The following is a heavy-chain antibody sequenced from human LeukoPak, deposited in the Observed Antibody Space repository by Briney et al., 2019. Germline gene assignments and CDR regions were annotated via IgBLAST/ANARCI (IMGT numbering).Heavy chain of an antibody. CDR3: ARDLRYDFWSGYFHYYYYMDV. V-gene: IGHV3-7*01. CDR2: IKQDGSEK. D-gene: IGHD3-3*01. CDR1: GFTFSSYW. Sequence: AGGSLRLSCAASGFTFSSYWMSWVRQAPGKGLEWVANIKQDGSEKYYVDSVKGRFTISRDNAKNSLYLQMNSLRAEDTAVYYCARDLRYDFWSGYFHYYYYMDVWGKGTTVTVSS. J-gene: IGHJ6*03.